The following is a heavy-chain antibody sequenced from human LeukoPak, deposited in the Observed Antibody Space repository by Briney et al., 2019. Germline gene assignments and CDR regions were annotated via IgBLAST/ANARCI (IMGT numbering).Heavy chain of an antibody. D-gene: IGHD3-3*02. Sequence: PGGSLRLSCAASGFSFSTHKMNWVRQAPGKGLEWVAVISYEGTKIYYADSAKGRFTISRDNSKNMVYLQMNSLRAEDTALYYCARDSVKLPGISYFDNWGQGTLVTVSS. CDR1: GFSFSTHK. V-gene: IGHV3-30-3*01. J-gene: IGHJ1*01. CDR2: ISYEGTKI. CDR3: ARDSVKLPGISYFDN.